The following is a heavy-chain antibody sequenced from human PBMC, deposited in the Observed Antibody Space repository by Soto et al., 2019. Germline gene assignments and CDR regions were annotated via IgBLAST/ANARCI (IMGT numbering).Heavy chain of an antibody. J-gene: IGHJ3*02. Sequence: QVKLQQWCAGLLKPSETLSLTCAVYGGSFSVYYWSWIRQHPGKGLAWIEEINHSGSTNYNPSLKSRVTLSVDTSKNQFSLKLSSVTAADTAVYYCARALITDGGDFDIWGQGTMVIVSS. V-gene: IGHV4-34*01. CDR3: ARALITDGGDFDI. CDR2: INHSGST. CDR1: GGSFSVYY. D-gene: IGHD2-21*01.